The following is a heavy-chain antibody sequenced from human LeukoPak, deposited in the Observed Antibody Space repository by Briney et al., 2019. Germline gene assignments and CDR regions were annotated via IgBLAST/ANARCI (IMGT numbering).Heavy chain of an antibody. CDR2: IDWDGDK. CDR1: GFSLSTSGVG. V-gene: IGHV2-70*11. D-gene: IGHD6-19*01. CDR3: ARLRIAVAGTQGANAFDI. J-gene: IGHJ3*02. Sequence: SGPPLVKPTQTLTLTCSLSGFSLSTSGVGVGWIRQPPGKALEWLARIDWDGDKYYSTSLKTRLTISKDTSKNQVVLTMTNTDPVDSATYYCARLRIAVAGTQGANAFDIWGQGTVVTVSS.